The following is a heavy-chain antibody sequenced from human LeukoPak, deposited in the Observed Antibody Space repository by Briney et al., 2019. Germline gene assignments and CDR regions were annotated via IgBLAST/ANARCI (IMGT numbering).Heavy chain of an antibody. CDR2: IYYSGST. D-gene: IGHD3-10*01. V-gene: IGHV4-59*01. CDR3: ARARSYGSGSSYYMDV. CDR1: GGSISIYY. J-gene: IGHJ6*03. Sequence: SETLSLTCTVSGGSISIYYWSWIRQPPGKGLEWIGFIYYSGSTNYNPSLKSRVTMSVDTSKNQFSLKLSSVTAADTAVYYCARARSYGSGSSYYMDVWGKGTTVTISS.